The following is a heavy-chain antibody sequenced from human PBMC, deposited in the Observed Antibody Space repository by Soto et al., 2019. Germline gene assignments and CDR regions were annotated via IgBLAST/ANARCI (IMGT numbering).Heavy chain of an antibody. Sequence: EVKLVESGGGLMQPGGSLRLSCAASGFSVGGNPMTWVRQAPGKGLEWVASIHTGGSTFYADPVKGRFTISRDNSKNMVYLQMNSLTVGDMAMYFCARGVNDDSWGRGTLVTVSS. CDR3: ARGVNDDS. D-gene: IGHD1-1*01. V-gene: IGHV3-53*01. CDR2: IHTGGST. CDR1: GFSVGGNP. J-gene: IGHJ4*02.